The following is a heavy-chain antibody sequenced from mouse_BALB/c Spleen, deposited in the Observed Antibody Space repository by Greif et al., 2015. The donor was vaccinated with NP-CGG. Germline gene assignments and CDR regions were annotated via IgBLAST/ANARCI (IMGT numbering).Heavy chain of an antibody. CDR1: GFNIKDTY. V-gene: IGHV14-3*02. Sequence: DVHLVESGAELVKPGASVKLSCTASGFNIKDTYMHWVKQRPEQGLEWIGRIDPANGNTKYDPKFQGKATITADTSSNTAYLQLSSLTSEDTAVYYCARSLLRLLAMDYWGQGTSVTVSS. J-gene: IGHJ4*01. D-gene: IGHD1-2*01. CDR3: ARSLLRLLAMDY. CDR2: IDPANGNT.